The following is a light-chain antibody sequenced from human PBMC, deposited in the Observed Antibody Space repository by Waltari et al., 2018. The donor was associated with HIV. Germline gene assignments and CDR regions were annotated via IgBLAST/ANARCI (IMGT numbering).Light chain of an antibody. CDR2: TDD. V-gene: IGLV1-44*01. J-gene: IGLJ3*02. CDR3: AVWDDILKGGV. Sequence: QSVLTQPPSASGAPGQKVTIPCSGGTPNIGTYAVNWYQQPPGTAPRLLIFTDDRRPSGVPDRFSASKSGTSASLTISGLRSEDEADYYCAVWDDILKGGVFGGGTKLTVL. CDR1: TPNIGTYA.